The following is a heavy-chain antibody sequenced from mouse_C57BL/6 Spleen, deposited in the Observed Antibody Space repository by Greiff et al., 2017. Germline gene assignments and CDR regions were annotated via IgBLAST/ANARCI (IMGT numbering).Heavy chain of an antibody. CDR1: GYSFTGYY. J-gene: IGHJ4*01. V-gene: IGHV1-42*01. CDR2: INPSTGGT. CDR3: ARGYYDYAAGYYAMDY. D-gene: IGHD2-4*01. Sequence: EVQLQQSGPELVKPGASVKISCKASGYSFTGYYMNWVKQSPEKSLEWIGEINPSTGGTTYNQTFKAKATLTVDKSSSTAYMQLKSLTSEDSAVYYCARGYYDYAAGYYAMDYWGQGTSVTVSS.